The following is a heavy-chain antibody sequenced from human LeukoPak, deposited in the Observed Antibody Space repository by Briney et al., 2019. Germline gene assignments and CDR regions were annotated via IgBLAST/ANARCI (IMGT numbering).Heavy chain of an antibody. D-gene: IGHD2-15*01. Sequence: GGSLRLSCAASGFTVSSNYMSWVRQAPGKGLEWVSVIYSGGSTYYADSVKGRFTISRDNSKNTLYLQMNSLRAEDTAVYYCARTMCSGGSCYENWFDPWGQGTLVTVSS. V-gene: IGHV3-66*02. CDR1: GFTVSSNY. CDR3: ARTMCSGGSCYENWFDP. J-gene: IGHJ5*02. CDR2: IYSGGST.